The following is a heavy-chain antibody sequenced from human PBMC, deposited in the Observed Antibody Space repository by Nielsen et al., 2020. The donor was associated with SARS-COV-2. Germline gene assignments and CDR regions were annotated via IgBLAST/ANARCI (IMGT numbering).Heavy chain of an antibody. Sequence: GESLKISCAASGFTFSDYAMTWVRQAPGKGLEWVSSISTSGGGTYYADSVKGRFTISRDNSKNTLFLHMNSLRAEDTAVYYCAKGNSKLSWFGELALYYDYYGLDVWGQGTTVTVSS. CDR2: ISTSGGGT. J-gene: IGHJ6*02. CDR3: AKGNSKLSWFGELALYYDYYGLDV. V-gene: IGHV3-23*01. CDR1: GFTFSDYA. D-gene: IGHD3-10*01.